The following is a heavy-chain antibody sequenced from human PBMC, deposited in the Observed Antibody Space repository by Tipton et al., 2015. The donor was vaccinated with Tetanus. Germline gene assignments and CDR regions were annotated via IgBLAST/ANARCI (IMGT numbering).Heavy chain of an antibody. Sequence: TLSLTCTVSGDSISSYYWTWIRQPPGRGPEWIGYVHYSGSTNYSPSLRSRVTLSVDTSKNQFSLKLSSVTAADTAVYYCARIGWLQQNKPAFDIWGQGTVVTVSS. V-gene: IGHV4-59*01. J-gene: IGHJ3*02. D-gene: IGHD6-19*01. CDR1: GDSISSYY. CDR3: ARIGWLQQNKPAFDI. CDR2: VHYSGST.